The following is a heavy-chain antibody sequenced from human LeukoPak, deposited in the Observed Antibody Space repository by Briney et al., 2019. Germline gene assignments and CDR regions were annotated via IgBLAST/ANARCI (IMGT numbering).Heavy chain of an antibody. CDR1: GYTFTGYY. V-gene: IGHV1-2*02. J-gene: IGHJ4*02. CDR2: INPNSGGT. D-gene: IGHD3-3*01. Sequence: GASVKVSCKASGYTFTGYYMHWVRQAPGQGLEWMGWINPNSGGTNYAQKFQGRVTMTRDTSISTAYMELSRLRSDDTAVYYCARGRLLRFLEWTYWGQETLVTVSS. CDR3: ARGRLLRFLEWTY.